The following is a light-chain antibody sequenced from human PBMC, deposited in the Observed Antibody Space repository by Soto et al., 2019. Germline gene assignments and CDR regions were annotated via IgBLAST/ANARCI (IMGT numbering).Light chain of an antibody. CDR2: SAY. J-gene: IGKJ1*01. Sequence: EVVWTQSPGTLSLSPGERVTLSCRASQSGASSYLAWYQQKPGRAPRLLFYSAYSRATGIPDRFSGSGSGTAFTLTISRLEPEDFAVDYCHHFGSLPETFGQGTTV. CDR3: HHFGSLPET. V-gene: IGKV3-20*01. CDR1: QSGASSY.